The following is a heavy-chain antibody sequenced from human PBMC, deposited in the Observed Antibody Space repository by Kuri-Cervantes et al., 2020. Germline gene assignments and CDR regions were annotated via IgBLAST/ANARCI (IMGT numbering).Heavy chain of an antibody. D-gene: IGHD6-13*01. CDR1: GFTFSSYA. Sequence: LSLTCAASGFTFSSYAMHWVRQAPGKGLEWVAVISYDGSNKYYADSVKGRFTISRDNSKNTLYLQMNSPRAEDTAVYYCARVQVTSSWFRYYYYYMDVWGKGTTVTVSS. CDR3: ARVQVTSSWFRYYYYYMDV. J-gene: IGHJ6*03. CDR2: ISYDGSNK. V-gene: IGHV3-30*01.